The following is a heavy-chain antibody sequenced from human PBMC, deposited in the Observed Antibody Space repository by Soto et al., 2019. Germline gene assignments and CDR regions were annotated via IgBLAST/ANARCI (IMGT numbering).Heavy chain of an antibody. J-gene: IGHJ4*02. CDR3: AKGSPYCTNGVCPYYFDY. V-gene: IGHV3-23*01. D-gene: IGHD2-8*01. CDR1: GFTFSSFA. CDR2: ISGSGGST. Sequence: GGSLRLSCAASGFTFSSFAMSWVRQAPGKGLDWVSAISGSGGSTYYADSVKGRLTISRENSKNTLYLQMNSLRAEDTAVYYCAKGSPYCTNGVCPYYFDYWGQGTLVTVSS.